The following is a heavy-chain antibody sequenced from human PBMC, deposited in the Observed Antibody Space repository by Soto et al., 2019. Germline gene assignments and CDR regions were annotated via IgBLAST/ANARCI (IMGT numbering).Heavy chain of an antibody. V-gene: IGHV1-69*13. Sequence: ASVKVSCKASGGTFSSYAISWVRQAPGQGLEWMGGIIPIFGTANYAQKFQGRVTITADESTSTAYMELSSLRSEDTAVYYCARDDPVSGSYNGYFDYWGQGTLVTVSS. CDR3: ARDDPVSGSYNGYFDY. J-gene: IGHJ4*02. CDR1: GGTFSSYA. D-gene: IGHD1-26*01. CDR2: IIPIFGTA.